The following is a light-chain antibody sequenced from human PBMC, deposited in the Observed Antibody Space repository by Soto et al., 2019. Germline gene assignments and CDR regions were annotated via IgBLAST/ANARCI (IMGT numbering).Light chain of an antibody. V-gene: IGKV1-9*01. Sequence: DIQLTQSPSFLSASVGDRVTITCRASQGISSYLAWYQQKPGKAPKLLIYAASTLQSGVPSMFSGSGSGTEFTLTISSLQPEDFATSDCQQLNSYPFTIGPGTKVDIK. CDR1: QGISSY. CDR2: AAS. CDR3: QQLNSYPFT. J-gene: IGKJ3*01.